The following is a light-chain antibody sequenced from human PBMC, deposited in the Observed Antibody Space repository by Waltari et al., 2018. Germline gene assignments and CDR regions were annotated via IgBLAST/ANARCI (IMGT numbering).Light chain of an antibody. CDR1: SSNIGSNF. CDR3: ATWDDSLSGYV. V-gene: IGLV1-47*01. CDR2: RNK. Sequence: QSVVTQPPSASGTPGQRVTVSCSGTSSNIGSNFIFWYQHLPGTAPKLRIYRNKRRPSGVPDRLSASKSGTDASVAISGLRSEDEADYYWATWDDSLSGYVFGPGTKVTV. J-gene: IGLJ1*01.